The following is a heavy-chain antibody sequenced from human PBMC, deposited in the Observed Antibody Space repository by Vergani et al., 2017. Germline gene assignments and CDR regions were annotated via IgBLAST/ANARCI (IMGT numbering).Heavy chain of an antibody. CDR2: IYPGDSDT. CDR3: ARRDYYDSSGYYSGWYFDL. CDR1: GYSFTSYW. Sequence: EVQLVQSGAEVKKPGESLKISCKGSGYSFTSYWIGWVRQMPGKGLEWMGIIYPGDSDTRYSPSFQGQVTISADKSISTAYLQWSSLKASDTAMYYCARRDYYDSSGYYSGWYFDLWGRVTLVTVSS. D-gene: IGHD3-22*01. V-gene: IGHV5-51*01. J-gene: IGHJ2*01.